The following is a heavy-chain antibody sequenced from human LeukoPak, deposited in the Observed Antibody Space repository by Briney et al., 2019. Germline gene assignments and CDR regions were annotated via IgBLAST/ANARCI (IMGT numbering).Heavy chain of an antibody. CDR1: GFTFSNYW. V-gene: IGHV3-7*01. CDR2: IKEDGSEK. J-gene: IGHJ6*02. CDR3: VRGWFLSVWSYHWDV. Sequence: GGSLRLSRAASGFTFSNYWMTWVRQAPGKGLERVANIKEDGSEKYYVDSVKGRFTISRDDAKNSLYLEINSLRVEDTAVYYCVRGWFLSVWSYHWDVWGQGTTVT. D-gene: IGHD3-10*01.